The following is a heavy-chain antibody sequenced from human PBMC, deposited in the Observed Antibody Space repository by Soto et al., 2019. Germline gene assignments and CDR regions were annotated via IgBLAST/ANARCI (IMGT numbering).Heavy chain of an antibody. J-gene: IGHJ4*02. CDR3: AKEQYFDFWSGQGN. CDR1: GFTFDDYA. Sequence: EVQLVESGGGLAQPGRSMRLSCAASGFTFDDYAMHWVRQAPGRGLEWVSAISWNSGRIAYADSVKGRFTISRDNAKHSLYLQMDSLIIEDTALYYFAKEQYFDFWSGQGNWGQGALVRVSS. V-gene: IGHV3-9*01. D-gene: IGHD3-3*01. CDR2: ISWNSGRI.